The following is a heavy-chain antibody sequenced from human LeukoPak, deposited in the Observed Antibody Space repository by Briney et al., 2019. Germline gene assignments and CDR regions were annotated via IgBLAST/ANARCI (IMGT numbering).Heavy chain of an antibody. D-gene: IGHD3-10*01. CDR3: AKDKGKVYFDY. Sequence: GGSLRLSCAASGFTFSISGMHWVRQAPGKGLEWVAAISFDGSNKYYADSVKGRFTISRDTSKNTLYLQMNSLRAEDTAVYYCAKDKGKVYFDYWGQGTLVTVSS. J-gene: IGHJ4*02. V-gene: IGHV3-30*18. CDR2: ISFDGSNK. CDR1: GFTFSISG.